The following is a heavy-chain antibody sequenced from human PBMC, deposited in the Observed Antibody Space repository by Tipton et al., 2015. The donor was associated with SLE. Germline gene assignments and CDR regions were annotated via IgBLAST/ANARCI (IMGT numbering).Heavy chain of an antibody. CDR3: ARESDYTMVWDT. CDR1: GDSASSHY. D-gene: IGHD2-2*02. V-gene: IGHV4-4*09. J-gene: IGHJ5*02. Sequence: TLSLTCTISGDSASSHYWSWIRQPPGKGLEWIGHIYGSGNTNYNPSLKSRVVISVDTSKNQFSLRLTSVTAADTAVYYCARESDYTMVWDTWGQGTLVTVSS. CDR2: IYGSGNT.